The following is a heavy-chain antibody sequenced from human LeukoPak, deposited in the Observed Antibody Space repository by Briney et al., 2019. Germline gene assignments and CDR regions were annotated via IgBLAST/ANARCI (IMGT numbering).Heavy chain of an antibody. CDR2: ISGYNGHT. Sequence: GASVKVSCKTSGFTFSNYGITWVGQAPGQGLEWMGWISGYNGHTKYAQNLQDRVTMTTDTSTSTAYMELRSLRSDDTAVYYCATGLRFLEWLSYFDFWGQGTLVTVSS. D-gene: IGHD3-3*01. V-gene: IGHV1-18*01. J-gene: IGHJ4*02. CDR3: ATGLRFLEWLSYFDF. CDR1: GFTFSNYG.